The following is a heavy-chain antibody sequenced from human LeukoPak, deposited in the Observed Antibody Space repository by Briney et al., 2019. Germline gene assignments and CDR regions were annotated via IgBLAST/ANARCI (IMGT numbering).Heavy chain of an antibody. CDR2: INSNGGST. V-gene: IGHV3-23*01. D-gene: IGHD2-15*01. Sequence: TGGSLRLSCAASGFTFSSYAMSWVRQAPGKGLEWVLGINSNGGSTYYADSVRGRFTISRDNSKNTLYLQMNSLRAEDTAVYYCAKRLVACSGGSCYSTFQHWGQGTLVTVSS. J-gene: IGHJ1*01. CDR1: GFTFSSYA. CDR3: AKRLVACSGGSCYSTFQH.